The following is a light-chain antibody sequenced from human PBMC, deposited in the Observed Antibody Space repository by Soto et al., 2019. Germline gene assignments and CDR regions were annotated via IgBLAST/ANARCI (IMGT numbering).Light chain of an antibody. Sequence: TQSPSSVSASVGDRVTITCRASQGISSWLAWYQQKPGQAPRLLIYGVSSRATGIPDRFSGSGSGTDFTLTISGLEPEDFAMYYCQQYATSLPWTFGQGTKVEIK. V-gene: IGKV3-20*01. CDR1: QGISSW. CDR3: QQYATSLPWT. CDR2: GVS. J-gene: IGKJ1*01.